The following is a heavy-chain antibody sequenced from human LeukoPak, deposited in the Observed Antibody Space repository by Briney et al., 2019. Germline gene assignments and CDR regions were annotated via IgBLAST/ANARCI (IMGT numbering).Heavy chain of an antibody. D-gene: IGHD2-2*01. V-gene: IGHV3-23*01. CDR1: GFTFSSYV. CDR3: AKDPANQLLYPAHFSH. Sequence: GRSPRLSCAASGFTFSSYVMNWVRQAPGKGLEWVSAISGSGVSTSYADAVKGRFTISRDNSKNTLYLHMNSLRAEDTAIYFCAKDPANQLLYPAHFSHWGQGTLVTVSS. CDR2: ISGSGVST. J-gene: IGHJ1*01.